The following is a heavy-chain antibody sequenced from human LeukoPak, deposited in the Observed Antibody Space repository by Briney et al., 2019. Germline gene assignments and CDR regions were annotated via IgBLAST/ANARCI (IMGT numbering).Heavy chain of an antibody. J-gene: IGHJ3*02. Sequence: GGSLRLSCAASGFTFSSYAMHWVRQAPGKGLEWVTVISYDGSNKYYADSVKGRFTISRDNSKDTLYLQMNSLRAEDTAVYYCAKDQSTYYSPHAFDIWGQGTMVTVSS. CDR1: GFTFSSYA. CDR2: ISYDGSNK. V-gene: IGHV3-30-3*01. CDR3: AKDQSTYYSPHAFDI. D-gene: IGHD3-10*01.